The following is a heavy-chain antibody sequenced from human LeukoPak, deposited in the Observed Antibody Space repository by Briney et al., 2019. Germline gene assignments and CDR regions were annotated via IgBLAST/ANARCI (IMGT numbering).Heavy chain of an antibody. CDR3: ARDHNYAFDY. J-gene: IGHJ4*02. V-gene: IGHV3-11*06. Sequence: GGSLRLSCAASGFPFSEYSMNWVRQAPGKGLERISYIGISSGNTKYADSVKGRFTVSGDNARNSLYLQMNSLRVEDTAVYYCARDHNYAFDYWGQGTLVTVSS. CDR2: IGISSGNT. D-gene: IGHD1-1*01. CDR1: GFPFSEYS.